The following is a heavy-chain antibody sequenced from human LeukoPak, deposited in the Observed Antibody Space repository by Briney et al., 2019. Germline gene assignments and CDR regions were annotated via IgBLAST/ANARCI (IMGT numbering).Heavy chain of an antibody. Sequence: PGGSLRLSCAASGFTFSGYEMNWVRQAPGKGLEWVSYISSSGSTIYYADSVKGRFTISRDNAKNSLYLQMNSLRAEDTAVYYCARAISGYYYDSSGYYYFDYWGQGTLVTVPS. CDR3: ARAISGYYYDSSGYYYFDY. D-gene: IGHD3-22*01. V-gene: IGHV3-48*03. J-gene: IGHJ4*02. CDR2: ISSSGSTI. CDR1: GFTFSGYE.